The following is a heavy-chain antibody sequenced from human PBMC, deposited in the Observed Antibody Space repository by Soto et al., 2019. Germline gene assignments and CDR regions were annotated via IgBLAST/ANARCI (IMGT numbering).Heavy chain of an antibody. CDR2: IRRKANSYTT. Sequence: ESGGGLVQPGGSLRLSCAASGLIFSDYHMDWVRQAPGKGLEWVGRIRRKANSYTTEYAASVKGRFTISRDDSKNSLCLQMNSLKSEDTAVYYCAMLGGWSGGSSGMDVWGQGTTVTVSS. J-gene: IGHJ6*02. CDR3: AMLGGWSGGSSGMDV. CDR1: GLIFSDYH. D-gene: IGHD6-19*01. V-gene: IGHV3-72*01.